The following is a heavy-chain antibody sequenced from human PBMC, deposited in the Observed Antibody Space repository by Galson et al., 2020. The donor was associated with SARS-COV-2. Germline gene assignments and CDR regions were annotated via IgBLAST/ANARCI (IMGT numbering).Heavy chain of an antibody. V-gene: IGHV3-30*04. CDR3: ARDRVYYYGSGPSALPKPEGGMDV. CDR2: ISYDGSNK. Sequence: SLRLSCATSGFTFSSYAMHWVRQAPGKGLEWVAVISYDGSNKYYADSVKGRFTISRDNSKNTLYLQMNSLRAEDTAVYYCARDRVYYYGSGPSALPKPEGGMDVWGQGTTVTVSS. D-gene: IGHD3-10*01. CDR1: GFTFSSYA. J-gene: IGHJ6*02.